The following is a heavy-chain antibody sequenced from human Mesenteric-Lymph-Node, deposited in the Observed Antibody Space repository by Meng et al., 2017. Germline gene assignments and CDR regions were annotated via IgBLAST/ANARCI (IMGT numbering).Heavy chain of an antibody. D-gene: IGHD5-24*01. J-gene: IGHJ4*02. CDR2: ISSSSSYI. CDR3: ARDGYNSGVNDY. V-gene: IGHV3-21*01. Sequence: GESLKISCAASGFTFSSYSMNWVRQAPGKGLEWVSSISSSSSYIYYADSVKGRFTISRDNAKNSLYLQMNSLRAEDTAVYYCARDGYNSGVNDYWGQGTLVTVSS. CDR1: GFTFSSYS.